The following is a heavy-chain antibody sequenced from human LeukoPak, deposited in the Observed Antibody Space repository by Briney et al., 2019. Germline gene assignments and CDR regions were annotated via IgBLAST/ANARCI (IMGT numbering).Heavy chain of an antibody. Sequence: ASVKVSCKASGYTFTGYYMHWVRQAPGQGLEWMGWINPNSGGTNYAQKFQGRVTMTRDTSISTAYMELSRLRSDDTAVYYCARDRTQYCSSTTCYPFDPWGQGTLVTVSS. D-gene: IGHD2-2*01. CDR1: GYTFTGYY. V-gene: IGHV1-2*02. J-gene: IGHJ5*02. CDR3: ARDRTQYCSSTTCYPFDP. CDR2: INPNSGGT.